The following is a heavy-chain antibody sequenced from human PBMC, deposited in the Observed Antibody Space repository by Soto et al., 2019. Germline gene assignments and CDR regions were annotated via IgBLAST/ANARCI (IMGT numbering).Heavy chain of an antibody. CDR2: INPNSGGT. J-gene: IGHJ6*02. D-gene: IGHD6-6*01. CDR3: ALEAIAARPGYYYGMDV. Sequence: ASVKVSCKASGYTFTGYYMHWVRQAPGQGLEWMGWINPNSGGTNYAQKFQGRVTMTRDTSISTAYMELSRLRSDDTAVYYCALEAIAARPGYYYGMDVWGQGTAVTVSS. V-gene: IGHV1-2*02. CDR1: GYTFTGYY.